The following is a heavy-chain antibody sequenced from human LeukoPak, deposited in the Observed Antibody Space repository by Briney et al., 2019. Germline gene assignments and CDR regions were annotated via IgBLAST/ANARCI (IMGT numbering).Heavy chain of an antibody. J-gene: IGHJ5*02. CDR2: IYYSGST. Sequence: PSETLSLTCTASGGSISSYYWSWIRQPPGKGLEWIGYIYYSGSTNYNPSLKSRVTISVDTSKNQFSLKLSSVTAADTAVYYCARNVVVPAATWFDPWGQGTLVTVSS. V-gene: IGHV4-59*01. D-gene: IGHD2-2*01. CDR1: GGSISSYY. CDR3: ARNVVVPAATWFDP.